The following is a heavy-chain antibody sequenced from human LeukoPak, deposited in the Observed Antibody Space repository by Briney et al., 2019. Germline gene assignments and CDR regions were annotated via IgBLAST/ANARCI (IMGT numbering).Heavy chain of an antibody. D-gene: IGHD3-22*01. V-gene: IGHV4-59*08. J-gene: IGHJ4*02. CDR1: GGSISSYY. CDR2: IYYSGST. Sequence: PSETLSLTCTVSGGSISSYYWSWIRQLPGKGLEWIGYIYYSGSTNYNPSLKSRVTISVDTSKNQFSLKLSSVTAADTAVYYCARAPYDSGGYYDYYFDYWGQGTLVTASS. CDR3: ARAPYDSGGYYDYYFDY.